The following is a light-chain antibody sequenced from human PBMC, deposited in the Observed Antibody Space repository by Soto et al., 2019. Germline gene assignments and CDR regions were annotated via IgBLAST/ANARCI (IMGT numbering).Light chain of an antibody. V-gene: IGKV1-5*03. J-gene: IGKJ1*01. Sequence: DVQMTQSPSTLSASVGDKVTITCRASQSIRSTWLAWFHQRPGKDPSVLIYKGSTLAGGVSTRFSGSGSGSAFTLAVSSVQRDHFGTYLCEQDDAQSPWTFPQETRV. CDR1: QSIRSTW. CDR2: KGS. CDR3: EQDDAQSPWT.